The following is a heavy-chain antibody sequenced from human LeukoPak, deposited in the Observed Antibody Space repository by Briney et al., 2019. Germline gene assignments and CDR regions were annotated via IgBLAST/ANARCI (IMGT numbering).Heavy chain of an antibody. CDR2: ISGSGGST. D-gene: IGHD3-3*01. Sequence: GGSLRLSCAASGFTFSSYAMSWVRQAPGKGLEWVSAISGSGGSTYYADSVKGRFTISRDNSKNTLYLQMNSLRAEDTAVYYCAKAYTIFGVVPYFDYWGQGTLVTVSS. V-gene: IGHV3-23*01. CDR1: GFTFSSYA. J-gene: IGHJ4*02. CDR3: AKAYTIFGVVPYFDY.